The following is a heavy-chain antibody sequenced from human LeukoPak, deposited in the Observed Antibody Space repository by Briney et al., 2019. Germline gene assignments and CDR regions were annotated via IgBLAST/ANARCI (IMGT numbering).Heavy chain of an antibody. J-gene: IGHJ4*02. V-gene: IGHV3-64*01. CDR2: ISSNGGST. CDR3: ARLRGYYDSSGYRYFDY. D-gene: IGHD3-22*01. Sequence: GGSLRLSCAASGFTFSSYAMHWVRQAPGKGLEYVSAISSNGGSTYYANSVKGRFTISRDNSKNTLYLQMGSLRAEDMAVYYCARLRGYYDSSGYRYFDYWGQGTLVTVSS. CDR1: GFTFSSYA.